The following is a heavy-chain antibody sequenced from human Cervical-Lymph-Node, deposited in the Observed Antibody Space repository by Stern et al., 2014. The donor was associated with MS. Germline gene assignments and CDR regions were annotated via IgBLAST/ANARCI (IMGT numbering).Heavy chain of an antibody. CDR3: ARDSTNWCVDY. Sequence: VKLVESGAEVKKPGASGKVSCKASGNTFTRYHMHWVRQAPGQGLEWLGIINPSDDGTSYAQKFQGRVTMTRDTSTSTVYMELSSLTSEDTAVYFCARDSTNWCVDYWGQGTLVTVSS. CDR1: GNTFTRYH. V-gene: IGHV1-46*01. CDR2: INPSDDGT. D-gene: IGHD6-13*01. J-gene: IGHJ4*02.